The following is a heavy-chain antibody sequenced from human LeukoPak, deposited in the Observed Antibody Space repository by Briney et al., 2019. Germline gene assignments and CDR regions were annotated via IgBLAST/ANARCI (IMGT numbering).Heavy chain of an antibody. J-gene: IGHJ4*02. CDR1: GYTFTNYF. D-gene: IGHD3-9*01. CDR2: INPSGGAT. V-gene: IGHV1-46*01. CDR3: GAFDWLLY. Sequence: ASVKVSCKASGYTFTNYFIHWVRQAPGQGLEWLGVINPSGGATSYAQKFPGRVTMTRDTSTSTAYMELSSLRSEDTAVYYCGAFDWLLYWGQGTLVTVSS.